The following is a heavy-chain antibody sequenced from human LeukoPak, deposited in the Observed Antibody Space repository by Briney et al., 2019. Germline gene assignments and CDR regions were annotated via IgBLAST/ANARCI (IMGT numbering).Heavy chain of an antibody. Sequence: GASVKVSCKASGYTFSTYGVSWVRQAPGQGLEWMGWISAYNGNTNYAQKLQGRVTMTTDTSTSTAYMELRSLRSDDTAVYYCARASYYDFWSGYPTALDVWGKGTTVTVSS. CDR3: ARASYYDFWSGYPTALDV. CDR2: ISAYNGNT. D-gene: IGHD3-3*01. V-gene: IGHV1-18*01. CDR1: GYTFSTYG. J-gene: IGHJ6*04.